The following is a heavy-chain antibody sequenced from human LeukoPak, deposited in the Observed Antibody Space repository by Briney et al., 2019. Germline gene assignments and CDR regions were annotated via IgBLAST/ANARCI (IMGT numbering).Heavy chain of an antibody. CDR1: GGSFSGYY. J-gene: IGHJ4*02. Sequence: PSETLSLTCAVYGGSFSGYYWSWIGQPPGKGLEWIGEINHSGSTNYNPSLKSRVTISVDTSKNQFSLKLSSVTAADTAVYYCARGSRTYYFDYWGQGTLVTVSS. D-gene: IGHD6-13*01. CDR2: INHSGST. CDR3: ARGSRTYYFDY. V-gene: IGHV4-34*01.